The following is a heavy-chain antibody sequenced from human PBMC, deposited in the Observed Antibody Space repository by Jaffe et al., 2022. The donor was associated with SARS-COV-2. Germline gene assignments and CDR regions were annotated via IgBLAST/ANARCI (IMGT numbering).Heavy chain of an antibody. CDR1: GYTFTSYG. CDR2: ISAYNGNT. Sequence: QVQLVQSGAEVKKPGASVKVSCKASGYTFTSYGISWVRQAPGQGLEWMGWISAYNGNTNYAQKLQGRVTMTTDTSTSTAYMELRSLRSDDTAVYYCAREKVGGYSSSWVGDYYYGMDVWGQGTTVTVSS. D-gene: IGHD6-13*01. CDR3: AREKVGGYSSSWVGDYYYGMDV. V-gene: IGHV1-18*01. J-gene: IGHJ6*02.